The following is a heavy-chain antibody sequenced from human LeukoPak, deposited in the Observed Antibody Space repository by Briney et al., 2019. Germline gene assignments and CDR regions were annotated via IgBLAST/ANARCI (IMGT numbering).Heavy chain of an antibody. CDR1: GNYW. V-gene: IGHV3-74*01. D-gene: IGHD2-2*01. J-gene: IGHJ4*02. Sequence: GGSLRLSCAASGNYWMHWVRQAPGKGLVWVSHINSDGIWTSYADSVKGRFTISKDNAKNTVYLQMNNLRAEDTAVYYCVSFYETYWGRGTLVTVSS. CDR3: VSFYETY. CDR2: INSDGIWT.